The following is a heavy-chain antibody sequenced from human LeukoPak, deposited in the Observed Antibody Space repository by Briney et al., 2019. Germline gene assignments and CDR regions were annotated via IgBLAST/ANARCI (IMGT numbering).Heavy chain of an antibody. CDR1: GFTFSNYS. Sequence: SGGSLRLSCVASGFTFSNYSINWVRQAPGKGLEWISFISSSSSYIYYADSVKGRFTISRDNAKNLLYLQMNSLRAEDTAVYYCAPGIAAHWSQGTLVTVSS. CDR2: ISSSSSYI. CDR3: APGIAAH. V-gene: IGHV3-21*06. J-gene: IGHJ4*02. D-gene: IGHD6-25*01.